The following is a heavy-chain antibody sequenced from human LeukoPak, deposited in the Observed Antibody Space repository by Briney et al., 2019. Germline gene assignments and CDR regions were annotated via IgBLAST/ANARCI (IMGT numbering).Heavy chain of an antibody. Sequence: SETLSLTCAVYGGSFSGYYWSWIRQPPGKGLEWIGEINHSGSTNYNPSLKSRVTISVDTSKNQFSLKLSSVTAADTAVYYRARGQVAGCLDYWGQGTLVTVSS. J-gene: IGHJ4*02. CDR1: GGSFSGYY. D-gene: IGHD6-19*01. V-gene: IGHV4-34*01. CDR2: INHSGST. CDR3: ARGQVAGCLDY.